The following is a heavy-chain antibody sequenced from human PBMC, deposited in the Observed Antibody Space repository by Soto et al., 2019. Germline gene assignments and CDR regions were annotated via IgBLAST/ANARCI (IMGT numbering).Heavy chain of an antibody. J-gene: IGHJ6*03. V-gene: IGHV6-1*01. CDR3: AGTTSHQWYYMDV. Sequence: QVQLQESGPGLLKPSQTLSLTCAISGDSVSSNSAAWNWIRLSPSRGLEWLARTYYRSRWYNDYAVSVRRRITVNPDTSKNQFSLQLTSVTPEDTAVYYCAGTTSHQWYYMDVWGKGTTVTVSS. CDR2: TYYRSRWYN. D-gene: IGHD1-7*01. CDR1: GDSVSSNSAA.